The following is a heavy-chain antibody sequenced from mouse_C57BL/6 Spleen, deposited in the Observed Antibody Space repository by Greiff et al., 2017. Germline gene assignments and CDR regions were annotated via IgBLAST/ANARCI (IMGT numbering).Heavy chain of an antibody. Sequence: EVPLQQSGPELVKPGASVKISCKASGYTFTDYNMNWVKQSHGKSLEWIGDINPNNGGTSYNQKFKGKDTLPVDKSSSTAYMELRSLTSEDSAVYYCAREGGAHYGSSLAWFAYWGQGTLVTVSA. V-gene: IGHV1-26*01. CDR1: GYTFTDYN. CDR3: AREGGAHYGSSLAWFAY. D-gene: IGHD1-1*01. CDR2: INPNNGGT. J-gene: IGHJ3*01.